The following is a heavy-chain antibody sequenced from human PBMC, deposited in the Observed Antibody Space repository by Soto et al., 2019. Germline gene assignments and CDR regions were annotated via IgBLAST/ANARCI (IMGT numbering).Heavy chain of an antibody. CDR3: ARDPPEWELLSTLGYYYYGMDV. Sequence: GASVKVSCKASGGTFSSYAISWVRQAPGQGLEWMGGIIPIFGTANYAQKFQGRVTITADESTSTAYMELSSLRSEDTAVYYCARDPPEWELLSTLGYYYYGMDVWGQGTTVTVSS. CDR1: GGTFSSYA. D-gene: IGHD1-26*01. J-gene: IGHJ6*02. CDR2: IIPIFGTA. V-gene: IGHV1-69*13.